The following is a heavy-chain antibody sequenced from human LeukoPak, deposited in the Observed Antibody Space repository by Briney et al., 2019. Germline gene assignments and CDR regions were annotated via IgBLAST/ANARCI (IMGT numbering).Heavy chain of an antibody. V-gene: IGHV4-39*07. Sequence: PSETLSLTCTVSGGSISSSSYYWGWIRQPPGKGLEWIGSIYYSGSTYYNPSLKSRVTISVDTSKNQFSLKLSSVTAADTAVYYCARVVRSSGWYFDYWGQGTLVTVSS. CDR3: ARVVRSSGWYFDY. J-gene: IGHJ4*02. CDR2: IYYSGST. CDR1: GGSISSSSYY. D-gene: IGHD6-19*01.